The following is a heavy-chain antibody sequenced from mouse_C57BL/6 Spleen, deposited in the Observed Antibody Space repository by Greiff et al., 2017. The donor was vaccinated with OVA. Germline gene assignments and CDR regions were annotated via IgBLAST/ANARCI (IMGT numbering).Heavy chain of an antibody. J-gene: IGHJ2*01. D-gene: IGHD1-1*01. Sequence: EVQRVESGEGLVKPGGSLKLSCAASGFTFSSYAMSWVRQTPEKRLEWVAYISSGGDYIYYADTVKGRFTISRDNARNTLYLQMSSLKSEDTAMYYCTRVPFTTVADFDYWGQGTTLTVSS. CDR2: ISSGGDYI. CDR3: TRVPFTTVADFDY. V-gene: IGHV5-9-1*02. CDR1: GFTFSSYA.